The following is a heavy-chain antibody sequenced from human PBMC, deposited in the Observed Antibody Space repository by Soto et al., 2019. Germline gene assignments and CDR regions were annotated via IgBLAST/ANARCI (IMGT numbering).Heavy chain of an antibody. J-gene: IGHJ6*02. CDR1: GFSFDSYG. CDR2: VSFDSKNK. CDR3: AKESVETTYSYYGLDV. Sequence: LVESWGGVVQPGRSLTLSCAASGFSFDSYGMHWVRQAPGKGLEWVATVSFDSKNKYYIDSVEGRFTTSRDNSKNMVYLQMNSLRHEDAAIYYCAKESVETTYSYYGLDVWGPGTTFTVSS. V-gene: IGHV3-30*18. D-gene: IGHD5-18*01.